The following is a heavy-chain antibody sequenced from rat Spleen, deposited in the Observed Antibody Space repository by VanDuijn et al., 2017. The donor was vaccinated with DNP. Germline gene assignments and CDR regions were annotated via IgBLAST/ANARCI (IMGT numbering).Heavy chain of an antibody. CDR3: VRVDRDSYAHDY. D-gene: IGHD1-12*01. CDR2: ISYDGGRT. Sequence: EVQLVESGGGLVQPGRSMKLSCAASGFTFSDYGMAWVLQAPTKGLEWVASISYDGGRTYYRDSVKGRFTISRDNAENTLFLQMTSLRSDDTATYYCVRVDRDSYAHDYWGQGVMVTVSS. J-gene: IGHJ2*01. V-gene: IGHV5-7*01. CDR1: GFTFSDYG.